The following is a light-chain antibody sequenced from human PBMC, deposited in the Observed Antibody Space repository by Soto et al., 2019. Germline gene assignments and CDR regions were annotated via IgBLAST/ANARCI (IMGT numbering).Light chain of an antibody. Sequence: ILWRQSPATLSLSPGERATLSCRASQNVRSSHLAWYQQKPGQAPRLLIHGASSRATGIPDRFSGSGSGTDFTLTISRLEPEDFAVYYCQQYSSSPLTFGGGTKVDIK. CDR3: QQYSSSPLT. CDR2: GAS. J-gene: IGKJ4*01. CDR1: QNVRSSH. V-gene: IGKV3-20*01.